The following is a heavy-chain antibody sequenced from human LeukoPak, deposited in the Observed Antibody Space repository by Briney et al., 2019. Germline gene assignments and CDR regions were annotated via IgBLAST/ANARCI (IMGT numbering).Heavy chain of an antibody. D-gene: IGHD2-2*01. V-gene: IGHV1-2*02. J-gene: IGHJ4*02. Sequence: ASVKVSCKASGYTFTGYYVHWVRQAPGQELEWMGWINPNSGGTNYAQKFQGRVTMTRDTSISTAYMELSRLRSDDTAVYYCARGLSVVVPAANLYWGQGTLVTVSS. CDR3: ARGLSVVVPAANLY. CDR1: GYTFTGYY. CDR2: INPNSGGT.